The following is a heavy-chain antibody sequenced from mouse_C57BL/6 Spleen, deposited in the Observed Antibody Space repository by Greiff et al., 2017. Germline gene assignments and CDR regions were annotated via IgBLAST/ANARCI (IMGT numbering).Heavy chain of an antibody. CDR3: ARGGTVGYYFDY. J-gene: IGHJ2*01. D-gene: IGHD1-1*01. Sequence: QVQLQQPGAELVRPGSSVKLSCKASGYTFTSYWMHWVKQRPIQGLEWIGNIDPSDSETHYNQKFKDKATLTVDKSSSTAYMQLSSLTSEDSAVYYCARGGTVGYYFDYWGQGTTLTVSS. CDR1: GYTFTSYW. V-gene: IGHV1-52*01. CDR2: IDPSDSET.